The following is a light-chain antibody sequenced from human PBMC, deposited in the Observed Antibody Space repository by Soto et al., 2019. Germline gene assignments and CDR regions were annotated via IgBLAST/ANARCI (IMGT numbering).Light chain of an antibody. CDR1: QSVSSTY. V-gene: IGKV3-20*01. Sequence: EIVLTQSPGTLSLSPGERATLSCRASQSVSSTYLAWYQHKPGQAPRLLIYGASSRATGIPDRFSGSGSGTDFTLTISRLEPEDFAVYYCQYYGTSPPYTFGQGTKLEIK. CDR3: QYYGTSPPYT. CDR2: GAS. J-gene: IGKJ2*01.